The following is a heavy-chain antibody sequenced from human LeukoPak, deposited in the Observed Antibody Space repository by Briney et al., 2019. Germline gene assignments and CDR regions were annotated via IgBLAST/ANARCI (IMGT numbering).Heavy chain of an antibody. CDR3: ARTGDSYGLRVNYFDY. V-gene: IGHV3-30*14. CDR1: GFTFSSYA. Sequence: PGGSLRLSCAASGFTFSSYAMHWVRQAPGKGLEWVAVISYDGSNKYYADSVKGRFTISRDNSKNTLYLQMNSLRAEDTAVYYCARTGDSYGLRVNYFDYWGQGTLVTVSS. D-gene: IGHD5-18*01. CDR2: ISYDGSNK. J-gene: IGHJ4*02.